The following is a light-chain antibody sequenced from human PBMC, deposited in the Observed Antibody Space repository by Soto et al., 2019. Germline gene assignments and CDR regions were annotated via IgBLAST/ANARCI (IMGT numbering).Light chain of an antibody. Sequence: QSALTQPASVSGSPGQSITISCTGTSSDVGGYNYVSWYQQHPGKAPKLMIYDVSNRPSGVSNRFSGSKSVNTASLTISGLQAEDEADYYCSSDTSSSTLYVVFGGGTELTVL. CDR3: SSDTSSSTLYVV. CDR1: SSDVGGYNY. J-gene: IGLJ2*01. CDR2: DVS. V-gene: IGLV2-14*01.